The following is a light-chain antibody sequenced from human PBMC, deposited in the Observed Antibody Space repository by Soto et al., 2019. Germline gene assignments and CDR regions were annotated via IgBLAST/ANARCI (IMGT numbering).Light chain of an antibody. CDR1: QSVSSS. J-gene: IGKJ4*01. CDR2: DAS. Sequence: EIVLTQSPATLSLSPGERVTLSCRASQSVSSSLAWYQQKPGQAPRLLIYDASSRPTDIPARFSGSGSGTDFTLTISSLESEDFAVYYCQQRSNWPLTFGGGTRVEIK. CDR3: QQRSNWPLT. V-gene: IGKV3-11*01.